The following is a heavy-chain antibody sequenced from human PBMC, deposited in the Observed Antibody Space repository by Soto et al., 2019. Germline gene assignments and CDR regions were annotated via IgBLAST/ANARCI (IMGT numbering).Heavy chain of an antibody. V-gene: IGHV3-53*01. D-gene: IGHD3-22*01. J-gene: IGHJ4*02. CDR1: GFTVISNY. CDR2: IYVAGTT. Sequence: GGSLRLSCAASGFTVISNYMSWVRQAPGKGLEWVSVIYVAGTTSYADSVKGRFTIPRDISKNTVYLEMNSLRVDDTAVYYCARDYYDSRGYYYFDYWGQGTLVTVSS. CDR3: ARDYYDSRGYYYFDY.